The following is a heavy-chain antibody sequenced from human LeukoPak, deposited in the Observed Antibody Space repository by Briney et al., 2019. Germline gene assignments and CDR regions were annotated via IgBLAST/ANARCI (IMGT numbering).Heavy chain of an antibody. CDR1: GGSISSYY. CDR3: ARVRPALLVDY. Sequence: SETLSLTCTVSGGSISSYYWSWIRQPPGKGLEWIGYIYYSGSTNYNPSLKSRVTISVDTSKNQFSLKLSSVTAADTAVYYCARVRPALLVDYWGQGTLATVSS. V-gene: IGHV4-59*01. J-gene: IGHJ4*02. CDR2: IYYSGST.